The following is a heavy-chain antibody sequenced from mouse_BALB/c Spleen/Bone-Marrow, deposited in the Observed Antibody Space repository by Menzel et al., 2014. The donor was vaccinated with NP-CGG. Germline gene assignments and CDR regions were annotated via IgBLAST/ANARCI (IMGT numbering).Heavy chain of an antibody. Sequence: EVMLVESGGGLVQPGGSRKLSCAASGFTFSSFGMHWVRQAPEKGLEWVAYISSGSSTIYYADTVKGRFTISRDNPKNTLVLQMTSIRSEDAAVYYCARGGNDAWFAYWGQGTLVTVSA. V-gene: IGHV5-17*02. CDR2: ISSGSSTI. CDR1: GFTFSSFG. CDR3: ARGGNDAWFAY. J-gene: IGHJ3*01. D-gene: IGHD2-2*01.